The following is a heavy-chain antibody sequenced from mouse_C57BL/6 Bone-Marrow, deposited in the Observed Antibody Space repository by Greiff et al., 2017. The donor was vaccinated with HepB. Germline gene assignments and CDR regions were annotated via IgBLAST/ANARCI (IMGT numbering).Heavy chain of an antibody. D-gene: IGHD4-1*01. J-gene: IGHJ2*01. CDR2: IYPGDGDT. V-gene: IGHV1-80*01. CDR1: GYAFSSYW. CDR3: AKWDLYYFDY. Sequence: VKVVESGAELVKPGASVKISCKASGYAFSSYWMNWVKQRPGKGLEWIGQIYPGDGDTNYNGKFKGKATLTADKSSSTAYMQLSSLTSEDSAVYFCAKWDLYYFDYWGQGTTLTVSS.